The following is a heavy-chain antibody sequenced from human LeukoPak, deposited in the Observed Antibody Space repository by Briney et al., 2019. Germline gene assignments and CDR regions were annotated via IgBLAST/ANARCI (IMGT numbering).Heavy chain of an antibody. V-gene: IGHV4-59*01. CDR3: ARDTGDWFDP. Sequence: SETLSLTCTVSDDSITIYYWTWIRQPPGKGLEWIGYIDHTGSTNYNPSLKSRVTISVDTSKNQFSLKLSSVTAADTAVYYCARDTGDWFDPWGQGTLVTVSS. CDR1: DDSITIYY. D-gene: IGHD2-8*02. CDR2: IDHTGST. J-gene: IGHJ5*02.